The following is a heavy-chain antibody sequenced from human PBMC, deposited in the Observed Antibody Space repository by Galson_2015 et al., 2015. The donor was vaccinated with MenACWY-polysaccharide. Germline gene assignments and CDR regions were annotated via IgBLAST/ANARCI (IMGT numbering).Heavy chain of an antibody. J-gene: IGHJ4*02. Sequence: SLRLSCAASGFSFGSSAMTWVRQAPGPGLEWVSLISRSGGSTYYAESVTGRFTISGAILKNRLLLQMNSLRAGDTAIYYCAKVDGPGDFYGLDHWGQGTLVTVSS. V-gene: IGHV3-23*01. CDR1: GFSFGSSA. D-gene: IGHD3-10*01. CDR2: ISRSGGST. CDR3: AKVDGPGDFYGLDH.